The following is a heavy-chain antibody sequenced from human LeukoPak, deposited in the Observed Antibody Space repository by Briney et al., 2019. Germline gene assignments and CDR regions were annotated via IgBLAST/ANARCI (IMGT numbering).Heavy chain of an antibody. CDR1: GFTLTSYG. D-gene: IGHD3-10*01. Sequence: GGSLRLSCAASGFTLTSYGMHWVRQAPGKGLEWVAFIQYDGSNKNYADSVKGRFTISRDYSKNTLYLQMNSLRAEDTAVYYCAREGAPSLVRGVIGYWGPGTLVTVSS. CDR2: IQYDGSNK. J-gene: IGHJ4*02. CDR3: AREGAPSLVRGVIGY. V-gene: IGHV3-30*02.